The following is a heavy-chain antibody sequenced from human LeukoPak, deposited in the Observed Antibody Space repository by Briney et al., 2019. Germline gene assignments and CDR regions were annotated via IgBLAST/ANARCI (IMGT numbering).Heavy chain of an antibody. CDR3: TRVEETATTAAIIRKYSYYYYYMDV. J-gene: IGHJ6*03. CDR1: GFTFSAYW. Sequence: GGSLRLSCAASGFTFSAYWMSWVRQAPGKGLEWVANIKDDGSDKYYVDSVKGRFTISRDNAKNSLYLQMSSLRAEDTAVYYCTRVEETATTAAIIRKYSYYYYYMDVWGKGNTVTVSS. D-gene: IGHD4-11*01. CDR2: IKDDGSDK. V-gene: IGHV3-7*01.